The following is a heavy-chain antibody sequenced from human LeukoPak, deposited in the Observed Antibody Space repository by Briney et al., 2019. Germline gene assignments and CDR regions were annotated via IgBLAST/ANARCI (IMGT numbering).Heavy chain of an antibody. CDR2: I. V-gene: IGHV5-51*01. J-gene: IGHJ4*02. CDR3: ARRWGRSILGFDY. D-gene: IGHD2-21*01. CDR1: GYSFTGYW. Sequence: GESLQISCKGSGYSFTGYWIGWVRQMPGKGLEWMGIIRYSPSFQGQVTISADKSISTTYLQWSSLKASDTAMYYCARRWGRSILGFDYWGQGTLVTVSS.